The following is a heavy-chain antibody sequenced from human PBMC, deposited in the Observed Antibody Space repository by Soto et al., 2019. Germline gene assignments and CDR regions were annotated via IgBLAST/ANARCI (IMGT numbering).Heavy chain of an antibody. V-gene: IGHV3-23*01. D-gene: IGHD6-13*01. J-gene: IGHJ4*02. CDR2: ISGSGGST. Sequence: GSLRLSCAASGFTFSSYAMSWVRQAPGKGLEWVSAISGSGGSTYYADSVKGRFTISRDNSKNTLYLQMNSLRAEDAAVYYCAKGGYIAAAVNYWGQGTLVTVSS. CDR3: AKGGYIAAAVNY. CDR1: GFTFSSYA.